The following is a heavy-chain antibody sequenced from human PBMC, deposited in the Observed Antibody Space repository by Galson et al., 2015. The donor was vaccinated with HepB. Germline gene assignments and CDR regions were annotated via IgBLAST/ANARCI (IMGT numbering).Heavy chain of an antibody. Sequence: SLRLSCAASGFTFSYHAMHWVRQAPGKGLEWVAIISYDGSNKFYADSVKGRFTISRDNSKNTLYLQMNSLRAEDTALYYCARDRAIPPYHYYGMDLWSQGTTVTVSS. J-gene: IGHJ6*02. CDR2: ISYDGSNK. V-gene: IGHV3-30-3*01. D-gene: IGHD2-21*01. CDR1: GFTFSYHA. CDR3: ARDRAIPPYHYYGMDL.